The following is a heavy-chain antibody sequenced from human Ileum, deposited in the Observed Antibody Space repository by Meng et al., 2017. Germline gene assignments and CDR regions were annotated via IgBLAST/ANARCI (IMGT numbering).Heavy chain of an antibody. D-gene: IGHD1-26*01. V-gene: IGHV4-4*02. CDR3: ARDPYSGGPGDY. J-gene: IGHJ4*02. CDR2: IHYTAGT. Sequence: QVNLTKSGQGLVRPAGTLFFTCVVSGGSICATNWWYWVRQPSGKGLEWLGKIHYTAGTNYTPSLKSRVTMSVDKAKNQFSLILTSVTAADTAVYYCARDPYSGGPGDYWGQGTLVTVSS. CDR1: GGSICATNW.